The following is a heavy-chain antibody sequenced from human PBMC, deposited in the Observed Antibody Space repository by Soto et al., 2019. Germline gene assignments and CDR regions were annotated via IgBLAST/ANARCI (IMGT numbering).Heavy chain of an antibody. CDR3: AREPNESYYFDY. D-gene: IGHD5-18*01. V-gene: IGHV1-46*01. Sequence: QVHLVQSGAEVKKPGASVKVSCKASGYTFTNYYIHWVRQAPGQGLEWLGIIRPSGGRTEYAQRFQGRVTMKRDTSTSTVYMELTSLTSEDTAVYYCAREPNESYYFDYWGQGTLVTVSS. J-gene: IGHJ4*02. CDR2: IRPSGGRT. CDR1: GYTFTNYY.